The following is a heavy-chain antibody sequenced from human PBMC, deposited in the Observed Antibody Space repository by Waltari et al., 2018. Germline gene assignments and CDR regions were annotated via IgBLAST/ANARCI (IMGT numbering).Heavy chain of an antibody. D-gene: IGHD5-12*01. CDR2: IYHSGST. J-gene: IGHJ4*02. V-gene: IGHV4-30-2*01. Sequence: QLQLQESGSGLVKPSQTLSLTCAVSGGSISSGGYSWSWIRQPPGKGLEWIGYIYHSGSTYYNPSLESRVTISVDRSKNQFSLKLSSVTAADTAVYYCARGSYSGYDFTPYFDYWGQGTLVTVSS. CDR1: GGSISSGGYS. CDR3: ARGSYSGYDFTPYFDY.